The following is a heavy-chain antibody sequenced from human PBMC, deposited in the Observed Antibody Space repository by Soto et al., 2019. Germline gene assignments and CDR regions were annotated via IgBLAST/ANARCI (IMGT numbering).Heavy chain of an antibody. V-gene: IGHV4-59*01. J-gene: IGHJ4*02. CDR3: TRTYYDILTGYSYFDF. CDR1: GGSISNYY. CDR2: IHYSGGS. Sequence: SETLSLTCTVSGGSISNYYWSWIRQPPGKGLEWIGYIHYSGGSNYSPTLKSRVTISVDTPKNQFSLKLSSVTAADTAVYYCTRTYYDILTGYSYFDFWGQGTLVTVSS. D-gene: IGHD3-9*01.